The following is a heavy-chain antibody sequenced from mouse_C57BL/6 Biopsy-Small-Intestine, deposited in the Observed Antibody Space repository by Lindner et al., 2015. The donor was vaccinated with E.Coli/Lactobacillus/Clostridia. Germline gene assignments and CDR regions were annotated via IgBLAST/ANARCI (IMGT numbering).Heavy chain of an antibody. V-gene: IGHV1-82*01. CDR3: ARAPHYYGSTYGAMDY. J-gene: IGHJ4*01. D-gene: IGHD1-1*01. CDR1: GYAFSSSW. Sequence: VQLQESGPELVKPGASVKISCEASGYAFSSSWMNWVKQRPGKGLEWIGRIYPGDGDTNYNGKFKGKATLTADKSSITAYMQLSSLTSEDSAVYFCARAPHYYGSTYGAMDYWGQGTSVTVSS. CDR2: IYPGDGDT.